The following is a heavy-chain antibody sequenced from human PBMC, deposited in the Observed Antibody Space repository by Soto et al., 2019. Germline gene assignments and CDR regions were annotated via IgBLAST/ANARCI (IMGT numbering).Heavy chain of an antibody. D-gene: IGHD2-15*01. J-gene: IGHJ5*02. CDR1: GSSISSGGYY. V-gene: IGHV4-31*03. Sequence: SETLSLTCTVSGSSISSGGYYWSWIRQHPGKGLEWIGYIYYSGSTYYNPSLKSRVTISVDTSTSTVYMDLSSLRYEDTAAYYCARDNSQNYGTPAASSWFHPWGQGTPVTVSS. CDR2: IYYSGST. CDR3: ARDNSQNYGTPAASSWFHP.